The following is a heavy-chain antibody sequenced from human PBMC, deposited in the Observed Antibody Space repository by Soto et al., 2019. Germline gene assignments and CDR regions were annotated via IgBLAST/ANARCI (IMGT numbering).Heavy chain of an antibody. CDR1: GLPLSGFA. CDR2: ISHDGSNT. J-gene: IGHJ3*02. D-gene: IGHD4-17*01. CDR3: GRDRKGDYALDYDAFDI. V-gene: IGHV3-30*07. Sequence: PGGSLRLSCAASGLPLSGFAMHWVRQAPGKGLEWVALISHDGSNTYYADSVKGRFTISRDNAKNSLYLQMNSLRAEDTAVYYCGRDRKGDYALDYDAFDIWGQGTMVTVSS.